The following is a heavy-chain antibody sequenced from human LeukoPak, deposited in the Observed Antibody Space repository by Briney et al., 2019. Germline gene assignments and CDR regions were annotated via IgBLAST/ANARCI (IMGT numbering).Heavy chain of an antibody. D-gene: IGHD3-10*01. Sequence: SETLSLTCAVYGGSFSGYYWSWIRQPPGKGLEWIGETNHSGSTNYNPSLKGRVTISVDTSKNQFSLKLSSVTAADTAVYYCARVEEGYGSGRRENYYYYYMDVWGKGTTVTISS. CDR2: TNHSGST. V-gene: IGHV4-34*01. J-gene: IGHJ6*03. CDR3: ARVEEGYGSGRRENYYYYYMDV. CDR1: GGSFSGYY.